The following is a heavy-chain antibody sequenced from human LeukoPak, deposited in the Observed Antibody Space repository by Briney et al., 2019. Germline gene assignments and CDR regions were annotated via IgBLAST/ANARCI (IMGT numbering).Heavy chain of an antibody. V-gene: IGHV3-48*03. CDR1: GFTFSSYE. CDR3: ARLGGYSSGWYKGAFDI. D-gene: IGHD6-19*01. J-gene: IGHJ3*02. Sequence: GGSLRLSCAASGFTFSSYEMNWVRQAPGKGLEWVSYISNSGSTIYYADSVKGRFTISRDNAKNSLYLQMNSLRAEDTAVYYCARLGGYSSGWYKGAFDIWGQGTMVTVSS. CDR2: ISNSGSTI.